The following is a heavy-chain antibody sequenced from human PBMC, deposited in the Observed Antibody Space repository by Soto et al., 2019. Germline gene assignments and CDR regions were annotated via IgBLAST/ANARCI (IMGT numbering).Heavy chain of an antibody. CDR2: IDKDGGET. Sequence: GGSLRLSCAASGFTFSNYWMNWARQAPGKGLEWVANIDKDGGETTYVNSVKGRFTISRDNAKTSLYLQMNSLGTENTAVYYRARRHCGGDCQLDNWDQEALVNASS. CDR3: ARRHCGGDCQLDN. CDR1: GFTFSNYW. V-gene: IGHV3-7*01. D-gene: IGHD2-21*02. J-gene: IGHJ4*02.